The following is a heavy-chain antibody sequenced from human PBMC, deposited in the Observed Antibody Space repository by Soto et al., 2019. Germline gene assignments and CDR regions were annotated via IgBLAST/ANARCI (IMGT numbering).Heavy chain of an antibody. Sequence: SYTLSLTCAVSCGSIRTRNLWNWVRQPPGKGLEWIGEISHSGNTHYNPSLKSRVTMSVDTSTNQFSLKLNSVTAVDTAVYYCTRHEGGAAADRPLDYWGQGTLVTVS. J-gene: IGHJ4*02. CDR2: ISHSGNT. V-gene: IGHV4-4*02. D-gene: IGHD6-13*01. CDR3: TRHEGGAAADRPLDY. CDR1: CGSIRTRNL.